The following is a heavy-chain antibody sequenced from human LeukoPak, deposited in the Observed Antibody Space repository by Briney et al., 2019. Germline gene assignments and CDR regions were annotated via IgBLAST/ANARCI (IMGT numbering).Heavy chain of an antibody. V-gene: IGHV4-59*08. CDR1: GGSISSYY. J-gene: IGHJ5*02. CDR2: IYYSGTT. D-gene: IGHD6-13*01. CDR3: ARKTGYSSSWYAPGRWFDP. Sequence: SETLSLTCTVSGGSISSYYWSWIRQPPGKGLEWIGYIYYSGTTNYNPSLKSRVTISVDTSKNQFSLKLSSVTAADTAVYYCARKTGYSSSWYAPGRWFDPWGQGTLVTVSS.